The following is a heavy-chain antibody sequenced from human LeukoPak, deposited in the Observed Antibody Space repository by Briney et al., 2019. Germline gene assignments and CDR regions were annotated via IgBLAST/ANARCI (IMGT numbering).Heavy chain of an antibody. CDR2: MNPNSGNT. Sequence: GASVKVSCKASGYTSTSYDINWVRQATGQGLEGMGWMNPNSGNTSYAQNFQGRVTMTRNTSISTAYMELSSLRSEDTAVYYCARGPNSLRYFDWLLSRSTWFDPWGQGTLVTVSS. J-gene: IGHJ5*02. D-gene: IGHD3-9*01. V-gene: IGHV1-8*01. CDR3: ARGPNSLRYFDWLLSRSTWFDP. CDR1: GYTSTSYD.